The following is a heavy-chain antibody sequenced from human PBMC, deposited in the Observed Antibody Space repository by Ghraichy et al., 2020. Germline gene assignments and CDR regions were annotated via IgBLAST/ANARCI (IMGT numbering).Heavy chain of an antibody. D-gene: IGHD6-13*01. CDR2: IYYSGST. CDR1: GGSVSSGIYY. CDR3: ARDLMAAASQRFDP. Sequence: ESLNISCTVSGGSVSSGIYYWSWIRQPPGKGLEWIGYIYYSGSTNYNPSLMSRVTISVDTSKNQFSLKLSSVTAADTAVYYCARDLMAAASQRFDPWGQGTLVTVSS. V-gene: IGHV4-61*01. J-gene: IGHJ5*02.